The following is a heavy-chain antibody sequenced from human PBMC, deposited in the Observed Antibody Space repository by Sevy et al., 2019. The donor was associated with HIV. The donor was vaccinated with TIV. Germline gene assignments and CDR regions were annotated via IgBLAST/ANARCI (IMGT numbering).Heavy chain of an antibody. J-gene: IGHJ4*02. D-gene: IGHD2-2*02. V-gene: IGHV3-23*01. CDR3: ALAGCARPHDY. CDR2: LSFGCGKI. CDR1: GFAFYDYS. Sequence: GGSLRLSCAASGFAFYDYSMSWIRQAPGKGLEWVATLSFGCGKINYADSVKGRFTISRDNSKNSFYLQMDNLRVEDTALYYCALAGCARPHDYWGQGTRVTASS.